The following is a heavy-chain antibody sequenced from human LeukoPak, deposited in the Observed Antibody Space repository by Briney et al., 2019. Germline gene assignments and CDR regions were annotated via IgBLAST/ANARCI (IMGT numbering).Heavy chain of an antibody. Sequence: ASVTVSCKASGDTFTRYDINWVRQAPEQGLEWMGWMNANIGNTDYAQKFQGRVTITTNTSTSTAYMELSRVRSEDTAVSYCARGGEDKAMVNWGQGTLVTVSS. J-gene: IGHJ4*02. D-gene: IGHD5-18*01. CDR2: MNANIGNT. CDR1: GDTFTRYD. CDR3: ARGGEDKAMVN. V-gene: IGHV1-8*03.